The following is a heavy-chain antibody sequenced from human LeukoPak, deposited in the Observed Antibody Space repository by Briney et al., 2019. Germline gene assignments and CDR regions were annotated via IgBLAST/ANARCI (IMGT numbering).Heavy chain of an antibody. D-gene: IGHD3-22*01. J-gene: IGHJ6*02. CDR3: AKDYYDSSASLELYYYYYGVDV. CDR2: MSSDGRKE. V-gene: IGHV3-30*15. Sequence: GGSLRLSCAASGFTFSSFAMHWVRQAPGKGLEWVAVMSSDGRKEYYADSVKGRFTISRDNSKSTLFLQMSSLRAEDTAVYYCAKDYYDSSASLELYYYYYGVDVWGQGTTVTVSS. CDR1: GFTFSSFA.